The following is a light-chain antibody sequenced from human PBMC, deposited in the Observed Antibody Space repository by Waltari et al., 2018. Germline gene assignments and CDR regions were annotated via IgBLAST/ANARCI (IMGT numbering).Light chain of an antibody. J-gene: IGKJ1*01. CDR1: QSVLSRSDSKNF. CDR2: WAS. Sequence: DIVMTQSPDSLAVSLGERATINCKSSQSVLSRSDSKNFLAWYQQKPGQSPKLLIHWASTRESGVPDRFSGSGSGTDFALPISTLQVEDVAVYYCQQYYSTPPTFGQGTKVEIK. CDR3: QQYYSTPPT. V-gene: IGKV4-1*01.